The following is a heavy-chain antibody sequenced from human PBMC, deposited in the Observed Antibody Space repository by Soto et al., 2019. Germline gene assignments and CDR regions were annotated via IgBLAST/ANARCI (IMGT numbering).Heavy chain of an antibody. J-gene: IGHJ4*02. CDR3: ARLTYTAMVTYGPDY. V-gene: IGHV1-18*03. CDR2: ISAYNGNT. D-gene: IGHD5-18*01. Sequence: GASVKVSCKPSGYTFTSYCISWVRQAPGQGLEWMGWISAYNGNTNYAQKLQGRVTVTTDTSTSTAYMELRSLRSDDMAVYYCARLTYTAMVTYGPDYWGQGTLVTVSS. CDR1: GYTFTSYC.